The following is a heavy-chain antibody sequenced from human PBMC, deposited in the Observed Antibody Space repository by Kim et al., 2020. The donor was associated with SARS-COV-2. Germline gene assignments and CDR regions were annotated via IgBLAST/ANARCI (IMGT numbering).Heavy chain of an antibody. D-gene: IGHD3-10*01. CDR1: AYPFTGFY. V-gene: IGHV1-2*06. J-gene: IGHJ6*02. Sequence: ASVKVSCKASAYPFTGFYLHWVRQAPGQGLDWVGQINPTNGHTNYKEKFQGRVTMTRDTSTGTAYMELSNLRSDDTATYYCARVRFFYGSGSYGARLPLQGFGLDVWGQGTTVIISS. CDR3: ARVRFFYGSGSYGARLPLQGFGLDV. CDR2: INPTNGHT.